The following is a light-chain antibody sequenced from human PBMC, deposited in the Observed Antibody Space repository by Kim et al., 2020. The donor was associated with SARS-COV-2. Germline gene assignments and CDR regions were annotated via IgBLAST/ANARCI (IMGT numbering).Light chain of an antibody. CDR1: SLISYS. J-gene: IGLJ2*01. V-gene: IGLV3-19*01. CDR3: NSRDSNDNVV. Sequence: ALEQTVRITCQGDSLISYSATWYQQKPGQAPLLVIYGKNNRPSGIPDRFSGSSSGNTASLPITGTQAGDEADYYCNSRDSNDNVVFGGGTKLTVL. CDR2: GKN.